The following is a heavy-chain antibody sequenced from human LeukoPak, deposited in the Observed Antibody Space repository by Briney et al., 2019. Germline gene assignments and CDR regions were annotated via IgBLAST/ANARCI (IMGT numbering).Heavy chain of an antibody. V-gene: IGHV3-7*03. D-gene: IGHD1-26*01. CDR3: AREDRGSYYVDY. CDR1: GGSFSGYY. CDR2: INKDGGEK. J-gene: IGHJ4*02. Sequence: ETLSLTCAVYGGSFSGYYWSWVRQAPGKGLEWVANINKDGGEKYYVDSVKGRFTISRDNAKNSLYLQMNSLRADDTAVYYCAREDRGSYYVDYWGQGTLVTVSS.